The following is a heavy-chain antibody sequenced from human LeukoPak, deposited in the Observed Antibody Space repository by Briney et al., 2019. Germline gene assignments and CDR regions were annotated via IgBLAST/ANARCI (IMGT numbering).Heavy chain of an antibody. CDR2: ISNSGGST. CDR1: GFSFTSYA. J-gene: IGHJ4*02. D-gene: IGHD3-10*01. Sequence: GGSLRLSCAASGFSFTSYAMSWVRQAPGKGLEWVSGISNSGGSTVYADSVKGRSTISRDNSKNTVYLQMNSLRAEDTAVYYCAKAGPTYYYGSGSYYFDYWGQGTLVTVSS. CDR3: AKAGPTYYYGSGSYYFDY. V-gene: IGHV3-23*01.